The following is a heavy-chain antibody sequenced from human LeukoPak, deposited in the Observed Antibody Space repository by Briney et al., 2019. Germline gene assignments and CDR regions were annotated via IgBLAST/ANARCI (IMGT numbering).Heavy chain of an antibody. CDR1: GYTFTSYG. Sequence: GASVKVSCKASGYTFTSYGISWVRQAPGQGLEWMGWISAYNGNTNYAQKLQGRVTMTTDTSTSTAYMELRSLRSDDTAVYYCAREIGRSGTAQDPFDIWGQGTMVTVSS. CDR3: AREIGRSGTAQDPFDI. V-gene: IGHV1-18*01. CDR2: ISAYNGNT. D-gene: IGHD6-25*01. J-gene: IGHJ3*02.